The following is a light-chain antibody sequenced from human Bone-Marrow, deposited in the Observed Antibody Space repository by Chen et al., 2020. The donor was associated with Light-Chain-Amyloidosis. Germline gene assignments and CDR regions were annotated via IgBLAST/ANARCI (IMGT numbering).Light chain of an antibody. CDR3: SSYTITNTLV. CDR2: EVT. J-gene: IGLJ1*01. V-gene: IGLV2-14*01. CDR1: SSDVGGDNH. Sequence: QSAPTQPPPVSGSPGQSITISCTGTSSDVGGDNHVSWYQQHPDKAPKLMIYEVTNRPSWVPDRFSGSKSDNTASLTISGLQTEDEADYFCSSYTITNTLVFGSGTRVTVL.